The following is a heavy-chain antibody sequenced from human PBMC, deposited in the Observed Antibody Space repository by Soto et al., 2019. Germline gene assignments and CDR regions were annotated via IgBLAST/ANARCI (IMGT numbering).Heavy chain of an antibody. CDR3: ARAGYYDSSGYAPSDY. CDR2: ISAYNGNT. V-gene: IGHV1-18*01. Sequence: ASVKVSCKASGYTFTSYGISWVRQAPGQGLEWMGWISAYNGNTNYAQKLQGRVTMTTDTSTSTAYMELRSLRSDDTAVYYCARAGYYDSSGYAPSDYWGKGTLVTVSS. J-gene: IGHJ4*02. CDR1: GYTFTSYG. D-gene: IGHD3-22*01.